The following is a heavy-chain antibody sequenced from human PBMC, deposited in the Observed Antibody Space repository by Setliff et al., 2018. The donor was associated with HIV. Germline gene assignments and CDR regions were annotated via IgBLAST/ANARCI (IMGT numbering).Heavy chain of an antibody. CDR1: GGSISIGGYY. CDR2: IYHNGST. CDR3: ARGGGSRAATSSYYYMDV. V-gene: IGHV4-31*03. D-gene: IGHD2-15*01. Sequence: KPSETLSLTCTVSGGSISIGGYYWGWIRQHPGKGLEWIGYIYHNGSTYYNPSLKSRVIISVDTSKNQFSLKLSSVTAADTAVYYCARGGGSRAATSSYYYMDVWGKGTTVTVSS. J-gene: IGHJ6*03.